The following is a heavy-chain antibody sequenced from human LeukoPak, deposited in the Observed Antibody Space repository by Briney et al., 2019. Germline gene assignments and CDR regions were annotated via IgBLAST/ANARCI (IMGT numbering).Heavy chain of an antibody. J-gene: IGHJ4*02. CDR1: GGSFSGYY. D-gene: IGHD3-22*01. V-gene: IGHV4-59*01. CDR3: ARLPYYYDSSGEGYYFDY. Sequence: SEPLSLTCAVYGGSFSGYYWSWIRQPPGKGLEWIGYIYYSGSTNYNPSLKSRVTISVDTSKNQFSLKLSSVTAADTAVYYCARLPYYYDSSGEGYYFDYWGQGTLVTVSS. CDR2: IYYSGST.